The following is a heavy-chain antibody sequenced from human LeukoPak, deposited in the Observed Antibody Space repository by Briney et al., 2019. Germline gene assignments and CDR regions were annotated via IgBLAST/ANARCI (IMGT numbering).Heavy chain of an antibody. J-gene: IGHJ4*02. CDR3: ARGRGPYYDFWSGYRFDY. Sequence: SETLSLTCAVYGGSFSGYYWSWIRQPPGKGLEWIGEINHSGSTNYNPPLKSRVTISVDTSKNQFSLKLSSVTAADTAVYYCARGRGPYYDFWSGYRFDYWGQGTLVTVSS. D-gene: IGHD3-3*01. CDR2: INHSGST. V-gene: IGHV4-34*01. CDR1: GGSFSGYY.